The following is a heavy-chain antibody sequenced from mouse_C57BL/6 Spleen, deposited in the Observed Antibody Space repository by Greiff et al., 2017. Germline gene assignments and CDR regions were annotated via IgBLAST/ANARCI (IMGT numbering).Heavy chain of an antibody. D-gene: IGHD2-4*01. CDR3: TRRLRQGYYFDY. CDR2: IRNKANNHST. CDR1: GFTFSDAW. V-gene: IGHV6-6*01. J-gene: IGHJ2*01. Sequence: EVKLVESGGGLVQPGGSMKLSCAASGFTFSDAWMDWVRQSPEKGLEWVAEIRNKANNHSTYYAESVKGRFTISRDDSKSSVYLQMNSLRAEDTGIYYCTRRLRQGYYFDYWGQGTTLTVSS.